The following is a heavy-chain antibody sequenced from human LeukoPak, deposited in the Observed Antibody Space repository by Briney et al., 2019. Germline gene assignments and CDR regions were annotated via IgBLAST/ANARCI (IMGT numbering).Heavy chain of an antibody. J-gene: IGHJ4*02. Sequence: SETLSLTCTVSGGSISSSSYYWGWIRQPPGKGLEWIGSIYYSGSTYYNPSLKSRVTISVDTSKNQFSLKLSSVTAADTAVYYCAREDSSWYGRFVDYWGQGTLVTVSS. D-gene: IGHD6-13*01. V-gene: IGHV4-39*07. CDR3: AREDSSWYGRFVDY. CDR1: GGSISSSSYY. CDR2: IYYSGST.